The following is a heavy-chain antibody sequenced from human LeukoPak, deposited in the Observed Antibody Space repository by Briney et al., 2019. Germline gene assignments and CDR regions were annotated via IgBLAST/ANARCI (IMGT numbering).Heavy chain of an antibody. D-gene: IGHD6-19*01. Sequence: KNGESLKISCKGSGHSFTSYWIGWVRQMPGKGLEWMGIIYPSDSDTRYSPSFEGQVTISVDKSINTAFLQWSSLKASDTAMYYCARHPPYLSGWARFDYWGQGTLVTVSS. V-gene: IGHV5-51*01. CDR1: GHSFTSYW. CDR2: IYPSDSDT. CDR3: ARHPPYLSGWARFDY. J-gene: IGHJ4*02.